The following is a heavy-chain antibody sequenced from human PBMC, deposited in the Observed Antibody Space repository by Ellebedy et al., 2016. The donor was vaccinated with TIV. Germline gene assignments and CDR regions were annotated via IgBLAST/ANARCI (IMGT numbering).Heavy chain of an antibody. J-gene: IGHJ6*03. V-gene: IGHV3-7*01. CDR1: GFSFSSYW. CDR3: ARWDYYNMDV. Sequence: GGSLRLXXAASGFSFSSYWMGWVRQAPGKGLYWVANIKPDGSETQSLDSVKGRFTISRDNAKNSLYLQINSLRVEDTAVYYCARWDYYNMDVWGKGTTVTVSS. CDR2: IKPDGSET.